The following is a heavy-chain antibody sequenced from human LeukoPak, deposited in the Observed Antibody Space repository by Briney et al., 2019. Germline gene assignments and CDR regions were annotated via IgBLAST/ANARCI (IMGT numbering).Heavy chain of an antibody. J-gene: IGHJ4*02. CDR1: GGSFSGYY. Sequence: SETLSLTCAVYGGSFSGYYWSWIRQPPGKGLEWIGEINHSGSTNYNTSLTSRVTISVDTSKNQFSLKLSSVTAADTAVYYCARASYSYGYEDYWGQGTLVTVSS. D-gene: IGHD5-18*01. V-gene: IGHV4-34*01. CDR3: ARASYSYGYEDY. CDR2: INHSGST.